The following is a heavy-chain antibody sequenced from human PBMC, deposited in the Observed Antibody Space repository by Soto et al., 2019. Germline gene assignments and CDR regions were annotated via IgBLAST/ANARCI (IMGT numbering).Heavy chain of an antibody. V-gene: IGHV1-18*01. CDR3: ARDIESVTAKHFFYYYAMDV. CDR2: VSANNGHT. CDR1: GFTFSNYG. D-gene: IGHD2-8*01. Sequence: ASVKVSCKASGFTFSNYGLNWVRQAPGQGLEWMGWVSANNGHTNYAQNLQGRVSMTTDTSTSTAYMELRGLTFDDTAVYYCARDIESVTAKHFFYYYAMDVWGQGTTVTV. J-gene: IGHJ6*02.